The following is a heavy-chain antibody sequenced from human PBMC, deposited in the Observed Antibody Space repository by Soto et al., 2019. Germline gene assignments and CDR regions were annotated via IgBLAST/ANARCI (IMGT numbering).Heavy chain of an antibody. D-gene: IGHD3-3*01. CDR3: ARLLITIFGVHSTFDP. J-gene: IGHJ5*02. V-gene: IGHV4-34*01. CDR2: INHSGST. CDR1: GGSFSGYY. Sequence: SETLSLTCVVYGGSFSGYYWSWIRQPPGKGLEWIGEINHSGSTNYNPSLKSRVTISVDMSKNQFSLKLSSVTAADTAVYYCARLLITIFGVHSTFDPWGQGTLVTVSS.